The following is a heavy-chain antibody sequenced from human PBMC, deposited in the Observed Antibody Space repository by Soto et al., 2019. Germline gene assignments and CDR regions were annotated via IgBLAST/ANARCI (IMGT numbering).Heavy chain of an antibody. CDR3: ARDIVVVPAAIPHYYYGMDV. D-gene: IGHD2-2*02. J-gene: IGHJ6*02. CDR1: GYTFTGYY. Sequence: ASVKVSCKASGYTFTGYYMHWVRQAPGQGLEWMGWINPNSGGTNYAQKFQGRVTMTRDMSISTAYMELSRLRSDDTAVYYCARDIVVVPAAIPHYYYGMDVWGQGTTVTVSS. CDR2: INPNSGGT. V-gene: IGHV1-2*02.